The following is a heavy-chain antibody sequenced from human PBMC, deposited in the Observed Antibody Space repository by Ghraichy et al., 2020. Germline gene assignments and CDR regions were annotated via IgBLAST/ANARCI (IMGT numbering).Heavy chain of an antibody. CDR1: GGTFSSYA. D-gene: IGHD2-15*01. CDR2: IIPIFGTA. CDR3: ARGLPMVVAASYFDY. V-gene: IGHV1-69*13. J-gene: IGHJ4*02. Sequence: SVKVSCKASGGTFSSYAISWVRQAPGQGLEWMGGIIPIFGTANYAQKFQGRVTITADESTSTAYMELSSLRSEETVVYYCARGLPMVVAASYFDYCGQGPLVTVSS.